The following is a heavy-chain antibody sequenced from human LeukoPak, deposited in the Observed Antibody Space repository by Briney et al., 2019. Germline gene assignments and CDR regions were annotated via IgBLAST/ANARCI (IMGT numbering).Heavy chain of an antibody. CDR1: GYTFTNYD. J-gene: IGHJ6*03. D-gene: IGHD1-26*01. CDR2: MNPNSGNT. Sequence: ASVKVSCKASGYTFTNYDVNWVRQATGQGLEWMGWMNPNSGNTNYAQKLQGRVTMTTDTSTSTAYMELRSLRSDDTAVYYCARDLWEEARYMDVWGKGTTVTVSS. V-gene: IGHV1-18*01. CDR3: ARDLWEEARYMDV.